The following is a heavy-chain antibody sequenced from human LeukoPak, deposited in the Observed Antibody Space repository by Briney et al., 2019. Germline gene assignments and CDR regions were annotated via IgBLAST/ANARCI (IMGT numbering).Heavy chain of an antibody. J-gene: IGHJ4*02. D-gene: IGHD4/OR15-4a*01. V-gene: IGHV3-74*01. CDR2: INFDGSST. Sequence: GGPLRLSCAASGFILSSYWLHWVRQAPGKGLVWVSRINFDGSSTNYADSVKGRFTISRDNAKNTLYLQMNSLRAEDTAVYYCARANNFDYWGQGTLVTVSS. CDR3: ARANNFDY. CDR1: GFILSSYW.